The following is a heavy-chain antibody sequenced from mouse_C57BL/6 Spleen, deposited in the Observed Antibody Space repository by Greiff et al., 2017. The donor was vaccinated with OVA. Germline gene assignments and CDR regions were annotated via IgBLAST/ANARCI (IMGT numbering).Heavy chain of an antibody. CDR1: GYTFTSYW. Sequence: QVQLQQPGAELVRPGSSVKLSCKASGYTFTSYWMHWVKQRPIHGLEWIGNIDPSDSETHYNQKFKDKATLTVDKSSSTAYMQLSSLTSEDSAVYYCAREDTTAPFAYWGQGTLVTVSA. CDR3: AREDTTAPFAY. D-gene: IGHD1-2*01. CDR2: IDPSDSET. J-gene: IGHJ3*01. V-gene: IGHV1-52*01.